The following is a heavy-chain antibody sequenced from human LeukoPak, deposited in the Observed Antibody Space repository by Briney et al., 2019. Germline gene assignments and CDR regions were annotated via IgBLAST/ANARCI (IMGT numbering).Heavy chain of an antibody. CDR1: GYTFTGYF. V-gene: IGHV1-2*02. Sequence: GASVKVSCKASGYTFTGYFMHWLRQAPGQGLEWMGWINPDSGDTNYAQKFQGRVTMTRDTSISTAYMELSSLRSDDTAVYYCAIPVYDSSGYFYGWFDPWGQGTLVTVSS. CDR3: AIPVYDSSGYFYGWFDP. J-gene: IGHJ5*02. D-gene: IGHD3-22*01. CDR2: INPDSGDT.